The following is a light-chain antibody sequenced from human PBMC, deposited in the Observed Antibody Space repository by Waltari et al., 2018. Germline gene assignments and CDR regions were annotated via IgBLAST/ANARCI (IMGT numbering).Light chain of an antibody. V-gene: IGKV2-29*02. J-gene: IGKJ4*01. CDR3: MQALQTPLT. Sequence: DIVITQTPLSLPMTPGEPASISCRSSQSLLHSNGNTYLYWYLQKPGQPPRLLIYRVSNRFSGVPDRFSGSGSGTDFTLKISRVEAEDVGVYYCMQALQTPLTFGGGTKVDIK. CDR2: RVS. CDR1: QSLLHSNGNTY.